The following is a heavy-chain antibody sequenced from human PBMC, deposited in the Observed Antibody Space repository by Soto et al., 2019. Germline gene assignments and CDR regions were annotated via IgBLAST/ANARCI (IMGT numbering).Heavy chain of an antibody. V-gene: IGHV6-1*01. Sequence: PSQTLSLTCVISGDSVSSNSAAWNWIRECPSRGLEWLGRTYYRSRWYNDYAVSVRSRITVNADTSKNQFSLHLNSVTPEDTAVYYCPGTSSLHWYYMDVWDKGTTVTVSS. J-gene: IGHJ6*03. CDR2: TYYRSRWYN. CDR3: PGTSSLHWYYMDV. CDR1: GDSVSSNSAA. D-gene: IGHD1-7*01.